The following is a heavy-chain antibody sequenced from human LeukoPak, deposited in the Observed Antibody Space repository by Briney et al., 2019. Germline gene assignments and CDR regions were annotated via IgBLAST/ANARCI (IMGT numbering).Heavy chain of an antibody. CDR3: ARDYGGSSPFDY. CDR1: GFPFSSYS. Sequence: PGGSLRLSCAASGFPFSSYSMNWVRQAPGKGLEWVSYISRSSSTIYYADSVKGRFTISRDNAKNSLYLQMNSLRAEDTAVYYCARDYGGSSPFDYWGQGTLVTVSS. D-gene: IGHD4-23*01. J-gene: IGHJ4*02. CDR2: ISRSSSTI. V-gene: IGHV3-48*04.